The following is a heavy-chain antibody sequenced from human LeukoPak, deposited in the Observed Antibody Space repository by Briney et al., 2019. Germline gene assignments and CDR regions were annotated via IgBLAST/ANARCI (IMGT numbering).Heavy chain of an antibody. CDR2: ISAYNSNT. V-gene: IGHV1-18*04. Sequence: ASVKFSFKASGYTFTSYGISWVRQAPGQGLEWMGWISAYNSNTNNEKTLQSRVTMTTDPSTSTGYMELRSRRSDDTAVYYCVRFTYYYGSGSPNLDYWGQGRLVTVSS. CDR1: GYTFTSYG. D-gene: IGHD3-10*01. J-gene: IGHJ4*02. CDR3: VRFTYYYGSGSPNLDY.